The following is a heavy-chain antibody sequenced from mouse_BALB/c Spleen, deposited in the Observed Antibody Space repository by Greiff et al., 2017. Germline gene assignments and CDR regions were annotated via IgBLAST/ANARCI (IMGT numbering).Heavy chain of an antibody. CDR2: ISDGGSYT. J-gene: IGHJ4*01. CDR1: GFTFSDYY. Sequence: EVKVVESGGGLVKPGGSLKLSCAASGFTFSDYYMYWVRQTPEKRLEWVATISDGGSYTYYPDSVKGRFTISRDNAKNNLYLQMSSLKSEDTAMYYCARGHTYGDYAMDYWGQGTSVTVSS. D-gene: IGHD5-1-1*01. V-gene: IGHV5-4*02. CDR3: ARGHTYGDYAMDY.